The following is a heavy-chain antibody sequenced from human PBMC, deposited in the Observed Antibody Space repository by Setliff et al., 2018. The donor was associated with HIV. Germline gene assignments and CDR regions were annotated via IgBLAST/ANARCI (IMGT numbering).Heavy chain of an antibody. CDR1: GGSSSSSSFY. V-gene: IGHV4-39*01. CDR3: ARHKDSDYVWGSYRPDGFDI. J-gene: IGHJ3*02. D-gene: IGHD3-16*02. Sequence: SETLSLTCTVSGGSSSSSSFYWGWIRQPPGKGLEWIGNIYRSGSTYYNPSLRSRVTISVDTSKNQFYLNLNSVTDANTALYYCARHKDSDYVWGSYRPDGFDICGQGTTVTVSS. CDR2: IYRSGST.